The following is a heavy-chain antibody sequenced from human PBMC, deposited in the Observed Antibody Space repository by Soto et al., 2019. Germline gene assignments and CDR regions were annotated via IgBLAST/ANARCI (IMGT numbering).Heavy chain of an antibody. J-gene: IGHJ6*02. D-gene: IGHD1-26*01. CDR1: GDSIGRFY. CDR2: VYSTGGV. Sequence: QVQLHASGPGLVKPSETLSLTCNVSGDSIGRFYWSWIRQPAGKGLEWLGRVYSTGGVTYNPALKGRVTISLDRSNSHVSLGMNSVTAANTAVYFCARDLSGTGLDIWGRGTRVSVSS. V-gene: IGHV4-4*07. CDR3: ARDLSGTGLDI.